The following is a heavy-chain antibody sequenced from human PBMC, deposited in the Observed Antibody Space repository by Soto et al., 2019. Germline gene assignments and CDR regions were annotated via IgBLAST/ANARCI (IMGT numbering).Heavy chain of an antibody. Sequence: QVQLVESGGCVVQPGRSLRLSCAASGFTFSSYGMHWVRQAPGKGLEWVAVISYDGSNKYYADSVKGRFTISRDNSKNTLYLQMNSLRAEDTAVYYCAKTGTTDSGDYWGQGTLVTVSS. J-gene: IGHJ4*02. CDR2: ISYDGSNK. V-gene: IGHV3-30*18. CDR1: GFTFSSYG. CDR3: AKTGTTDSGDY. D-gene: IGHD1-7*01.